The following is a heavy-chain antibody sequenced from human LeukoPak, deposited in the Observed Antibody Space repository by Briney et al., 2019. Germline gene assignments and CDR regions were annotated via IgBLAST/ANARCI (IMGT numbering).Heavy chain of an antibody. J-gene: IGHJ3*01. CDR3: AKDIQLST. Sequence: PGGSLRLSCAGSGFTLSSYAMSWVRQAPGKGLEWVSAISGSGDTTYYADSVKGRFTISRDNSKNTLSLQMNSLRVEDTAMYFCAKDIQLSTWGLGTMVTVSS. CDR2: ISGSGDTT. D-gene: IGHD5-24*01. CDR1: GFTLSSYA. V-gene: IGHV3-23*01.